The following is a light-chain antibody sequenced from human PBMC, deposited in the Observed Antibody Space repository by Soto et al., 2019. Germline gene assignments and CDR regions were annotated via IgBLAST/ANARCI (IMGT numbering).Light chain of an antibody. CDR1: QDINDY. CDR3: QQFDSLPYT. CDR2: GAS. V-gene: IGKV1-33*01. J-gene: IGKJ2*01. Sequence: EIQMTQSPSSLSASLGDRVTITCQASQDINDYSNWYQQEPGKAPRLLIYGASFLEVRVPSRFNGSGSGTHFTLTISSLQPEDAATYYCQQFDSLPYTFGQGTRLEIK.